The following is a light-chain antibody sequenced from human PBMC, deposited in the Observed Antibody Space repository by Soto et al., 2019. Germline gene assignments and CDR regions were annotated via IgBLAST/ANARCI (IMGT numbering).Light chain of an antibody. Sequence: IVLTQSPGTLSLSPGERATLSCRASPSVSSTYLAWYQQKPGQAPRLLIYEASNRATGIPARFSGSGSGTDFTLTIRSLEPEDFSIYYCQQRYNWPITFGQGTRLEIK. J-gene: IGKJ5*01. CDR2: EAS. CDR3: QQRYNWPIT. CDR1: PSVSSTY. V-gene: IGKV3D-20*02.